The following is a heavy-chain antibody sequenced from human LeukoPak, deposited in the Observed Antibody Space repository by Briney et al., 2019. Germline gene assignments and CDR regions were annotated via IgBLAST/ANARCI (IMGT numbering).Heavy chain of an antibody. CDR2: VYTGDSDT. J-gene: IGHJ3*02. CDR1: GYSFTSYW. CDR3: ARPNTRGYGGIGAFDI. D-gene: IGHD3-22*01. V-gene: IGHV5-51*01. Sequence: GESLKISCKGSGYSFTSYWIAWMRQMPGKGLEWMGIVYTGDSDTRYSPSFQGQVAISADKSITTAYLQWSSLKASDTSMYYCARPNTRGYGGIGAFDIWGQGTMVTVSS.